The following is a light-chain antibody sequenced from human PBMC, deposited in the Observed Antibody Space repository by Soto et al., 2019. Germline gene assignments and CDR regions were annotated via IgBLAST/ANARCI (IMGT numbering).Light chain of an antibody. CDR3: QQYRSSPPYT. CDR1: QSVSSSS. V-gene: IGKV3-20*01. J-gene: IGKJ2*01. CDR2: GTS. Sequence: EIVLTQSPGTLSLSPGERATLSCRASQSVSSSSFAWYQQKPGQAPRLLIYGTSSRATGIPDRFSGSGSGTDFTLTISRLEPEDFAVYYCQQYRSSPPYTFGQGTNLEIK.